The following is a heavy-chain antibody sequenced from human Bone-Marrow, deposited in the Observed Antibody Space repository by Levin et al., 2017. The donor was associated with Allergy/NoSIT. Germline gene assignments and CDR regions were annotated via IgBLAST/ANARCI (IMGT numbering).Heavy chain of an antibody. Sequence: PSETLSLTCTVSGGSIINNRYYWSWIRQPPGTGLEWIGYIYYSGTTHYHPSLKSRATVSLDTSKNQFSLRLSSVTAADTAVYYCARDVGGGRTGWDGSWFDPWGQGALVTVS. V-gene: IGHV4-30-4*01. J-gene: IGHJ5*02. CDR2: IYYSGTT. CDR1: GGSIINNRYY. D-gene: IGHD3/OR15-3a*01. CDR3: ARDVGGGRTGWDGSWFDP.